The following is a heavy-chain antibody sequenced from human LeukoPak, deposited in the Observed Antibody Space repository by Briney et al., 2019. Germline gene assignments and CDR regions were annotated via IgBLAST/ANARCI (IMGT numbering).Heavy chain of an antibody. CDR1: GGSISSSNW. D-gene: IGHD6-13*01. CDR2: IYHSGST. Sequence: SETLSLTCAVSGGSISSSNWWSWVRQPPGKGLEWIGEIYHSGSTNYNPSLKSRVTISVDTSKNQFSLKLSSVTAADTAVYYCARVSPPSRRSYSSSWYMNNWFDPWGQGTLVTVSS. CDR3: ARVSPPSRRSYSSSWYMNNWFDP. V-gene: IGHV4-4*02. J-gene: IGHJ5*02.